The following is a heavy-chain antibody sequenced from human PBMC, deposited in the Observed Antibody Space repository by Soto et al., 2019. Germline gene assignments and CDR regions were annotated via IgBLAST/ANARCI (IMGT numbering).Heavy chain of an antibody. CDR3: ARSRFVVVAATPHFWGY. D-gene: IGHD2-15*01. V-gene: IGHV4-34*01. CDR1: GGYFSGYY. CDR2: INHSVST. Sequence: SETLSLTCAVYGGYFSGYYLSWSLQPPGNWLEWIGEINHSVSTNYNPPLNGRVTISVDTSKNQFSLKLSSVTAADTAVYYCARSRFVVVAATPHFWGYWAQGTLVTVSS. J-gene: IGHJ4*02.